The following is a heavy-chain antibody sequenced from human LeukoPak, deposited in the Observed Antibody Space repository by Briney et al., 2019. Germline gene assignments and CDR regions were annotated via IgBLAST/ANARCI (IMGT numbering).Heavy chain of an antibody. Sequence: GGFLRLSCAASGFTFSSYGMHWVRQAPGKGLEWVAVISYDGSNKYYADSVKGRFTISRDNSKNTLYLQMNSLRAEDTAVYYCAKDHYAVLYYFDYWGQGTLVTVSS. V-gene: IGHV3-30*18. D-gene: IGHD2-2*01. CDR2: ISYDGSNK. CDR3: AKDHYAVLYYFDY. CDR1: GFTFSSYG. J-gene: IGHJ4*02.